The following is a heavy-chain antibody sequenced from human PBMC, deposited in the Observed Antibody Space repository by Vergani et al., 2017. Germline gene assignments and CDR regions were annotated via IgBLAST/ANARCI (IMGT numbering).Heavy chain of an antibody. CDR3: ARDQGIRGYYYDSSGYYGY. CDR1: GFTFSSYA. D-gene: IGHD3-22*01. J-gene: IGHJ4*02. CDR2: ISGSGGST. V-gene: IGHV3-23*04. Sequence: EVQLVESGGGLVQPGGSLRLSCAASGFTFSSYAMSWVRQAPGKGLEWVSAISGSGGSTYYADSVKGRFTISRDNSKNTLYLQMNSLRAEDTAVYYCARDQGIRGYYYDSSGYYGYWGQGTLVTVSS.